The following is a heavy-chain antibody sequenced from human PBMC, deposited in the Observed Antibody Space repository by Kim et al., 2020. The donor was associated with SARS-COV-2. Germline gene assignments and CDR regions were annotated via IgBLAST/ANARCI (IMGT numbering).Heavy chain of an antibody. CDR2: ISWNSGST. CDR1: GFTFDDYA. V-gene: IGHV3-9*01. Sequence: GGSLRLSCAASGFTFDDYAMHWVRQAPGKGLEWVSGISWNSGSTAYADSVNGRFTISRDNFKNSLFLQMNSLRAEDTALYYCARDQSPYYYDSSGFNYFDPWGQGTLVTVSS. J-gene: IGHJ5*02. CDR3: ARDQSPYYYDSSGFNYFDP. D-gene: IGHD3-22*01.